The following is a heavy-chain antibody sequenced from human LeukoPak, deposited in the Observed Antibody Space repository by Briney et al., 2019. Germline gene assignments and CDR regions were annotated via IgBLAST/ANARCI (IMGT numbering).Heavy chain of an antibody. J-gene: IGHJ4*02. CDR2: LHADGNEK. Sequence: QTGGSLRLSCAASGFSLSGYWMSWVRQAPGKGLEWVARLHADGNEKYYVDSVKGRFTVSRDNAKNSLYLQMNSLRVEGTAVYYCARGGYSLDYLGQGTLVTVSS. D-gene: IGHD5-12*01. V-gene: IGHV3-7*01. CDR3: ARGGYSLDY. CDR1: GFSLSGYW.